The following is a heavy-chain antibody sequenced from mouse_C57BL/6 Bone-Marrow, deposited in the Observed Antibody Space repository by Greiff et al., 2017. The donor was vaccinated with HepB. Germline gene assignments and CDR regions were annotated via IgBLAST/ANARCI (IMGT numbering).Heavy chain of an antibody. CDR2: INPNNGGT. Sequence: VQLQQSGPELVKPGASVKMSCKASGYTFTDYNMHWVKQSHGKSLEWIGYINPNNGGTSYNQKFKGKATLTVNKSSSTAYMELRSLTSEDSAVYYCSLYYYGSSYVYYAMDYWGQGTSVTVSS. CDR3: SLYYYGSSYVYYAMDY. J-gene: IGHJ4*01. CDR1: GYTFTDYN. D-gene: IGHD1-1*01. V-gene: IGHV1-22*01.